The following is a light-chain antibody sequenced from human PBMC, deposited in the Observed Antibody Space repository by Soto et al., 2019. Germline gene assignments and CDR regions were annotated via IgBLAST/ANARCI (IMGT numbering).Light chain of an antibody. Sequence: QSALTQPASVSGSPGQSITISCTGTSSDVGGYNLVSWYQQHPGKAPKLMIYEGSKRPSGVSNRFSGSKSGNTASLTISGLQAEDEADYYCCSYAGSRRAVFGGGTQLTVL. V-gene: IGLV2-23*01. J-gene: IGLJ7*01. CDR2: EGS. CDR3: CSYAGSRRAV. CDR1: SSDVGGYNL.